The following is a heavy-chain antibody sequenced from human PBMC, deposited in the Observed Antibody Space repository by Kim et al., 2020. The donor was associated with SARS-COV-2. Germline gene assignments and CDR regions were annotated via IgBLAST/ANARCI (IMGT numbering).Heavy chain of an antibody. Sequence: ASVKVSCKASGYTFTGYYMHWVRQAPGQGLEWMGRINPNSGGTNYAQKFQGRVTMTRDTSISTAYMELSRLRSDDTAVYYCARGGRYYGSGSYYNRSKVFDYWGQGTLVTVSS. J-gene: IGHJ4*02. CDR3: ARGGRYYGSGSYYNRSKVFDY. CDR1: GYTFTGYY. CDR2: INPNSGGT. D-gene: IGHD3-10*01. V-gene: IGHV1-2*06.